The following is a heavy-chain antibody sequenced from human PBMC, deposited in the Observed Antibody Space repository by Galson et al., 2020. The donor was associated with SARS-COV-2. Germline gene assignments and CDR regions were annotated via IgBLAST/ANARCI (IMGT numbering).Heavy chain of an antibody. CDR1: GFTFSSYA. Sequence: GESLKISCAASGFTFSSYAMSWVRQAPGKGLEWVSAISGSGGSTYYADSVKGRFTISRDNSKNTLYLQMNSLRAEDTAVYYCAKDRRQWLVLGGEDWYFDLWGRGTLVTVSS. CDR3: AKDRRQWLVLGGEDWYFDL. J-gene: IGHJ2*01. D-gene: IGHD6-19*01. V-gene: IGHV3-23*01. CDR2: ISGSGGST.